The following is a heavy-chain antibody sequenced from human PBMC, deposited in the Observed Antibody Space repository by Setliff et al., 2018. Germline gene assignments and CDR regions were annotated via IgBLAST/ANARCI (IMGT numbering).Heavy chain of an antibody. CDR1: GDSISRAKYY. Sequence: SETLSLTCTVSGDSISRAKYYWSWIRQSAGKGLECLGRIYTDGSTKYSPSLNSRVTLLIDTAKNQISLRLSSVTAADTAVYFCARVTGFSYMDVWGKGITVTVSS. CDR2: IYTDGST. V-gene: IGHV4-61*02. J-gene: IGHJ6*03. D-gene: IGHD3-3*01. CDR3: ARVTGFSYMDV.